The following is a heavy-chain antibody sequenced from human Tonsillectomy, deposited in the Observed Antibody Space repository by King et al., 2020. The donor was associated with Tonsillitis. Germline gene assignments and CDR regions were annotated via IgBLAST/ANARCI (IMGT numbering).Heavy chain of an antibody. CDR1: GYSFTSYW. J-gene: IGHJ4*02. Sequence: VQLVESGAEVKKPGESLRISRKGSGYSFTSYWISWVRQMPGKGLEWMWRIDPSDYSTNYSPSFQRHVTISADKSISTAYLQWSSLKASDTAMYYCARPEDSSGYYLSFDYWGQGTLVTVSS. CDR3: ARPEDSSGYYLSFDY. V-gene: IGHV5-10-1*03. CDR2: IDPSDYST. D-gene: IGHD3-22*01.